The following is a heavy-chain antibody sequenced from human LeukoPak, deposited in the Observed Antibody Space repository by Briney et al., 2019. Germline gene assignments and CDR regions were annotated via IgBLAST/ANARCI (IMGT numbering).Heavy chain of an antibody. V-gene: IGHV4-39*01. J-gene: IGHJ3*02. D-gene: IGHD3-16*01. CDR3: ARHWGRADTFDI. CDR1: GGSISSSSYY. CDR2: IWHSGTT. Sequence: SETLSLTCTVSGGSISSSSYYWAWIRQPPGKGLEWIGSIWHSGTTYYNPSLTTRVAISVDTSSNQFSLTLTSVTAADTALYYCARHWGRADTFDIWGQGTMVTVSS.